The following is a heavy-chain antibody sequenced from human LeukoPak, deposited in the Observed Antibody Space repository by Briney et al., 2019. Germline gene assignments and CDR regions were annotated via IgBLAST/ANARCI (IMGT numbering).Heavy chain of an antibody. D-gene: IGHD1-1*01. CDR2: ISGSGGST. V-gene: IGHV3-23*01. J-gene: IGHJ4*02. Sequence: LSGGSLRLSCAASGFTFSSYAMSWVRQAPGKGLEWVSAISGSGGSTYYADSVKGRFTISRDNSKNTLYLQMNSLRAEDTAVYYCAKDLHKPYNWNDAGFDYWGQGTLVTVSS. CDR3: AKDLHKPYNWNDAGFDY. CDR1: GFTFSSYA.